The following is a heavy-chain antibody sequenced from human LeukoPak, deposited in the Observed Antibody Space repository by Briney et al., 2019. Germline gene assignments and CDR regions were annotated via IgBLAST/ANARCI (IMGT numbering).Heavy chain of an antibody. CDR1: GFSLSTSGMR. D-gene: IGHD3-22*01. V-gene: IGHV2-70*04. CDR3: ARMGYYYDSSGYGCFDY. J-gene: IGHJ4*02. Sequence: SGPALVKPTQTLTLTCTFSGFSLSTSGMRVSWIRQPPGKALEWLARIDWDDDKFYSTSLKTRPTISKDTSKNQVVLTMTNMDPVDTATYYCARMGYYYDSSGYGCFDYWGQGTLVTVSS. CDR2: IDWDDDK.